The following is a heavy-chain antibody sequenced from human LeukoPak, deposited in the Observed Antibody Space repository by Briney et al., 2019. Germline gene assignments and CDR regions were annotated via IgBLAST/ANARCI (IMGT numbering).Heavy chain of an antibody. D-gene: IGHD3-16*01. Sequence: SETLSLTCTVSGVSIRSSNSYWGWVRQPPGKGLEWIGSIYYTGNTYYNASLKSQVSISIDTSKNQFSLQLNSVTPEDTAVYYCAREGILGWGDFDYWGQGTLVTVSS. CDR1: GVSIRSSNSY. CDR2: IYYTGNT. CDR3: AREGILGWGDFDY. J-gene: IGHJ4*02. V-gene: IGHV4-39*02.